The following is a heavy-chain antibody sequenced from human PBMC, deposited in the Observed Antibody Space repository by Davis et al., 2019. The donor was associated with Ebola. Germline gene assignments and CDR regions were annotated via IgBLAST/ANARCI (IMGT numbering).Heavy chain of an antibody. Sequence: GESLKISCAASGFTFSSYSMNWVRQAPGKGLEWVSSISSSSSYIYYADSVKGRFTISRDNAKNSLYLQMNSLRAEDTAVYYCARGALEGAGDYWGQGTLVTVSS. CDR3: ARGALEGAGDY. D-gene: IGHD3-16*01. CDR1: GFTFSSYS. J-gene: IGHJ4*02. V-gene: IGHV3-21*01. CDR2: ISSSSSYI.